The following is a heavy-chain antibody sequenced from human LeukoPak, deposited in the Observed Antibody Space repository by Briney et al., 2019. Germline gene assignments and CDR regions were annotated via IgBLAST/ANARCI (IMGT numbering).Heavy chain of an antibody. V-gene: IGHV1-69*01. CDR1: GGTFSSYA. J-gene: IGHJ4*02. CDR3: ASIGGGEQQLTLDY. CDR2: IIPIFGTA. Sequence: ASVNVSCKASGGTFSSYAISWVRQAPGQGLEWMGGIIPIFGTANYAQKFQGRVTITADESTSTAYMELSSLRSEDTAVYYCASIGGGEQQLTLDYWGQGTLVTVSS. D-gene: IGHD6-13*01.